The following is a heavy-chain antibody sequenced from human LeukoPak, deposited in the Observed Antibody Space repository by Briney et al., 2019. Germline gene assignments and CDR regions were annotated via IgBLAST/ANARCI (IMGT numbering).Heavy chain of an antibody. CDR3: TTDTAMAYDAFDI. CDR1: GFSFSTYA. CDR2: IKSKTDGGTT. D-gene: IGHD5-18*01. J-gene: IGHJ3*02. Sequence: GGSLRLSCAVSGFSFSTYAMSWVRQAPGKGLEWVGRIKSKTDGGTTDYAAPVKGRFTISRDDSKNTLYLQMNSLKTEDTAVYYCTTDTAMAYDAFDIWGQGTMVTVSP. V-gene: IGHV3-15*01.